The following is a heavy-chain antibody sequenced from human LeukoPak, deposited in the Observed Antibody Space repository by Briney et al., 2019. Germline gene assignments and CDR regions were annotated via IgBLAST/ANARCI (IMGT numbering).Heavy chain of an antibody. CDR2: ISTSSNTI. Sequence: GGSLRLSRAASGFTFISYSMNWVRQAPGKGLQWVSYISTSSNTIYYADSVKGRFTISRDNAKNSLYLQMNSLRAEDTAVYYCARRAGGYSHPYDYWGQGILVTVSS. CDR1: GFTFISYS. CDR3: ARRAGGYSHPYDY. D-gene: IGHD4-23*01. J-gene: IGHJ4*02. V-gene: IGHV3-48*01.